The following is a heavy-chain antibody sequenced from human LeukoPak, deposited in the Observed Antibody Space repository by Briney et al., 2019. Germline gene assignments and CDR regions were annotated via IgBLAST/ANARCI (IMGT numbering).Heavy chain of an antibody. CDR1: GDSISSFY. V-gene: IGHV4-4*07. D-gene: IGHD3-9*01. CDR3: AGNVFSWFDP. J-gene: IGHJ5*02. Sequence: SETLSLTCTVSGDSISSFYWSWIRQPAGKGLEWIGRIYSSGSTNYNPSLESRVTMSVDTSKNQLSLKLSSVTAADTAVYYCAGNVFSWFDPWGQGTLVTVSS. CDR2: IYSSGST.